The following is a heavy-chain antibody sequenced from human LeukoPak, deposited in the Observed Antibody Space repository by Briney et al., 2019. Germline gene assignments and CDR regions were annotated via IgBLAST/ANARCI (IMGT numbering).Heavy chain of an antibody. J-gene: IGHJ3*02. D-gene: IGHD2-2*02. CDR3: ASDEGCSSTSCYKAFDI. CDR1: GGSFSGYY. V-gene: IGHV4-34*01. CDR2: ICCSGST. Sequence: SETLSLTCAVYGGSFSGYYWGWIRQPPGKALEWIGSICCSGSTYFNPSLKGRVTISVDTSTNQFSLKLSSVTAADTAVYYCASDEGCSSTSCYKAFDIWGQGTMVTVSS.